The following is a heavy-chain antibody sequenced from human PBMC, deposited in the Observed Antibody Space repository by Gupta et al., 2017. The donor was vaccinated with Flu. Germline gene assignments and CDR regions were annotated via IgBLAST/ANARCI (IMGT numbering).Heavy chain of an antibody. V-gene: IGHV3-33*01. CDR2: IWYDGSHQ. CDR3: ARDRYFSGGSCFDY. D-gene: IGHD2-15*01. Sequence: VQLVASGGGVVPPGRSLRLSCAASGFSFSSYGMHGVRQAPGKGLEWVAVIWYDGSHQYYADSVKGRFTISRDNYKNTLYLQMNSLRAEDTAVYYCARDRYFSGGSCFDYWCQGTLVTGAS. J-gene: IGHJ4*02. CDR1: GFSFSSYG.